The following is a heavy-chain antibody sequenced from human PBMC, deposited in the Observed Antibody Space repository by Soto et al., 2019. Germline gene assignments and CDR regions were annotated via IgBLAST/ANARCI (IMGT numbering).Heavy chain of an antibody. D-gene: IGHD3-22*01. CDR3: AKGVYYYDSSGYHFDY. CDR2: ISGSGGST. CDR1: GFTFSSYA. Sequence: PGGSLRLSCAASGFTFSSYAMSWVRQAPGKGLEWVSAISGSGGSTYYADSVKGRFTISRDNSKNTLYLQMNSLRAEDTAVYYCAKGVYYYDSSGYHFDYWGQGTLVTVSS. J-gene: IGHJ4*02. V-gene: IGHV3-23*01.